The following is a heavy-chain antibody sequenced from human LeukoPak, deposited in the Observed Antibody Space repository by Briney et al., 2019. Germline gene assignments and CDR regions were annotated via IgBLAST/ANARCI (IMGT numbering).Heavy chain of an antibody. V-gene: IGHV4-59*01. CDR2: IYASGST. CDR3: ARGYLDGVDY. D-gene: IGHD1-14*01. CDR1: GASISHYS. J-gene: IGHJ4*02. Sequence: SETLSLTCAVSGASISHYSWRWIRQPPGKGLEWIGDIYASGSTNDNPSLKSRVTISVDTSKNQFSLKLSSMTAADTAVYYCARGYLDGVDYWGQGTLVTVSS.